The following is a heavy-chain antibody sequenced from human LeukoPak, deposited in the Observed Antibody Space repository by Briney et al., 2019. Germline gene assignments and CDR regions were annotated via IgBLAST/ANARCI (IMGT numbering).Heavy chain of an antibody. Sequence: GGSLRLSCAASGFTFSSYWMHWVRQAPGKGLVWVSRINSDGSSTSYADSVKGRFTISRDNAKNTLYLQMNSLRAEDTAVYYCARPYGSGSYYAVSPSDYWGQGTLVTVSS. CDR2: INSDGSST. V-gene: IGHV3-74*01. CDR1: GFTFSSYW. J-gene: IGHJ4*02. D-gene: IGHD3-10*01. CDR3: ARPYGSGSYYAVSPSDY.